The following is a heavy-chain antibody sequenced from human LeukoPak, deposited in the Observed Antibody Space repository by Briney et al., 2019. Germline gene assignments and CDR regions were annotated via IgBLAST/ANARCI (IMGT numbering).Heavy chain of an antibody. CDR3: ARESTAMVTLPLPYYYYYMDV. Sequence: PSETLSLTCTVSGGSISSYYWSWIRQPAGKGLEWIGRFYTSGSTNYNPSLKSRVTMSVDTSKNHFSLKLSSVTAADTAGYYCARESTAMVTLPLPYYYYYMDVWGKGTTVTVSS. CDR2: FYTSGST. J-gene: IGHJ6*03. CDR1: GGSISSYY. D-gene: IGHD5-18*01. V-gene: IGHV4-4*07.